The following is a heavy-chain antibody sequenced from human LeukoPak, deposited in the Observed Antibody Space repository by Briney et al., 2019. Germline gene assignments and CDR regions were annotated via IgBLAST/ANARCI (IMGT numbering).Heavy chain of an antibody. V-gene: IGHV3-23*01. J-gene: IGHJ3*02. CDR3: TRWMFSYYDKNAFDI. Sequence: GGSLRLSCAASGFTFSSYAMSWVRQAPGKGLEWVSAISGSGGSTYYADSVKGRFTISRDNAQNSLYLQMSSLKAEDTGVYYCTRWMFSYYDKNAFDIWGRGTMVTVSS. D-gene: IGHD3-22*01. CDR1: GFTFSSYA. CDR2: ISGSGGST.